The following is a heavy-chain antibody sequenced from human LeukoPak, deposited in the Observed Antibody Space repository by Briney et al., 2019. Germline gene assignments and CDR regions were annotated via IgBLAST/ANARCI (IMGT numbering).Heavy chain of an antibody. D-gene: IGHD3-3*01. Sequence: GGSLRLSCAASGFAFSDYYMTWIRQTPGKGLEWVSYISISGTTTFYVDSVKGRFTISRDNSKNTLFLQMNSLRAEDTAVYYCAKVIDFWNGMDVWGQGATVTVSS. CDR1: GFAFSDYY. J-gene: IGHJ6*02. CDR3: AKVIDFWNGMDV. CDR2: ISISGTTT. V-gene: IGHV3-11*04.